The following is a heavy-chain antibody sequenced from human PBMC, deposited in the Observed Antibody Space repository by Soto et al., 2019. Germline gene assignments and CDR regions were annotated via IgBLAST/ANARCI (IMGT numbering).Heavy chain of an antibody. J-gene: IGHJ4*02. Sequence: GGSLRLSCAASGFTFSSYAMHWVRQAPGKGLEWVAVISYDGSNKYYADSVKGRFTISRDNSKNTLYLQMNSLRAEDTAVYYCARGRASFWSGYYNYFDYWGQGTLVTVSS. CDR1: GFTFSSYA. D-gene: IGHD3-3*01. CDR3: ARGRASFWSGYYNYFDY. CDR2: ISYDGSNK. V-gene: IGHV3-30-3*01.